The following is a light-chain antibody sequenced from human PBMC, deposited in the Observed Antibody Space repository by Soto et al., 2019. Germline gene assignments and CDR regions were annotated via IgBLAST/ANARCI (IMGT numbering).Light chain of an antibody. Sequence: QSVLTQPPSVSGAPGQRVTISCTGSSSNIGAGYDVHWYQQLPGTAPKVLIFGNYNRPSGVPDRFSGSKSGTSASLAITGLQAEDEADYYCKSYDSSLSGFYVFGTGTKVTVL. CDR2: GNY. V-gene: IGLV1-40*01. CDR1: SSNIGAGYD. CDR3: KSYDSSLSGFYV. J-gene: IGLJ1*01.